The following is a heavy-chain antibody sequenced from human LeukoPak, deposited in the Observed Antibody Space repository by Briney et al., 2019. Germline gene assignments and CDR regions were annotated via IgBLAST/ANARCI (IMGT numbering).Heavy chain of an antibody. CDR2: INPSGGST. D-gene: IGHD5-18*01. J-gene: IGHJ4*02. CDR1: GYTFTSYY. V-gene: IGHV1-46*01. CDR3: ARRGYSWYYVY. Sequence: ASVKVSCKASGYTFTSYYMHWVRQAPGQGLEWMGIINPSGGSTSYAQKFQGRVTMTRDTSTSTAYMELSSLRSEDTAVYYCARRGYSWYYVYWGQGTLVTVSS.